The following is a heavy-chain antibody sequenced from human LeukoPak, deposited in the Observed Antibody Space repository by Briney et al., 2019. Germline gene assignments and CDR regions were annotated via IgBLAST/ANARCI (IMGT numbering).Heavy chain of an antibody. V-gene: IGHV4-4*09. CDR2: IYTSGST. CDR3: ARAYSRSSAHLDD. J-gene: IGHJ4*02. Sequence: WIRQIIRKKMEWIGYIYTSGSTNYNPSLKSRVTISVDTSKNQFSLRLSSVTAADTAMYSGARAYSRSSAHLDDRSQGTLVT. D-gene: IGHD1-26*01.